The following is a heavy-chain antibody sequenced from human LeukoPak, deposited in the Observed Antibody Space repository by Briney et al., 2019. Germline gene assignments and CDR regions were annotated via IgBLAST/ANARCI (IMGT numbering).Heavy chain of an antibody. J-gene: IGHJ4*02. V-gene: IGHV1-24*01. CDR3: ARYGYYDSSGYYPVLVY. D-gene: IGHD3-22*01. Sequence: GASVKVSCKVSGYTLTELSMHWVRQAPGKGLEWMGGFDPEDGETIYAQKLQGRVTMTTDTSTSTAYMELRSLRSDDTAVYYCARYGYYDSSGYYPVLVYWGQGTLITVSS. CDR2: FDPEDGET. CDR1: GYTLTELS.